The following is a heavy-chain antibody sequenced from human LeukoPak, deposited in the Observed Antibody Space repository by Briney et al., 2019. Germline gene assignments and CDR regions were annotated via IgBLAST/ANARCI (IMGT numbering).Heavy chain of an antibody. CDR3: ASRYCSSTSCNAFAI. J-gene: IGHJ3*02. V-gene: IGHV4-34*01. CDR2: INHSGST. D-gene: IGHD2-2*01. CDR1: GGSFSGYY. Sequence: PSETLSLTCAVYGGSFSGYYWSWIRQPPGKGLEWTGEINHSGSTNYNPSLKSRVTISVDTSKNQFSLKLSSVTAADTAVYYCASRYCSSTSCNAFAIWGQGTMVTVSS.